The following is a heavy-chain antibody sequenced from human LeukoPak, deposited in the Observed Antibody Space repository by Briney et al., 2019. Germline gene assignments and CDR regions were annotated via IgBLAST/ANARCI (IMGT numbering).Heavy chain of an antibody. D-gene: IGHD3-22*01. J-gene: IGHJ4*02. V-gene: IGHV3-23*01. Sequence: PGGSLRLSCAASGFIFSSYAMSWVRQAPGKGLEWVSSISGSGDNTYNADSVKGRFTISRDNSKNTLYLQMNSLRAEDTAVYYCARGLGGRGWLLLRPGNYFDYWGQGTLVTVSS. CDR1: GFIFSSYA. CDR2: ISGSGDNT. CDR3: ARGLGGRGWLLLRPGNYFDY.